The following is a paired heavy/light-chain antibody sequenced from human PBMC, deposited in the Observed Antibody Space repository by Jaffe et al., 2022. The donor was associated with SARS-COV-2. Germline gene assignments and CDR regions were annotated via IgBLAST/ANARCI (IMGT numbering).Heavy chain of an antibody. J-gene: IGHJ4*02. CDR1: GGSISSYY. CDR2: IYTSGST. CDR3: ARDRPYGSGSSPFDY. D-gene: IGHD3-10*01. V-gene: IGHV4-4*07. Sequence: QVQLQESGPGLVKPSETLSLTCTVSGGSISSYYWSWIRQPAGKGLEWIGRIYTSGSTNYNPSLKSRVTMSVDTSKNQFSLKLSSVTAADTAVYYCARDRPYGSGSSPFDYWGQGTLVTVSS.
Light chain of an antibody. CDR3: SSYTSSSTLVV. CDR1: SSDVGGYNY. V-gene: IGLV2-14*01. CDR2: EVS. J-gene: IGLJ2*01. Sequence: QSALTQPASVSGSPGQSITISCTGTSSDVGGYNYVSWYQQHPGKAPKLMIYEVSNRPSGVPDRFSGSKSGNTASLTISGLQAEDEADYYCSSYTSSSTLVVFGGGTKLTVL.